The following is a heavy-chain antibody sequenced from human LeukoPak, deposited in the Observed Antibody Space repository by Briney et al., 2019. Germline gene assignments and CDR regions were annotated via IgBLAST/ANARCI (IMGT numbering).Heavy chain of an antibody. CDR1: GFTFSSYE. CDR2: ISSSGSTI. V-gene: IGHV3-48*03. Sequence: PGGSLRLSCAAPGFTFSSYEMNWVRQAPGKGLEWVSYISSSGSTIYYADSVKGRFTISRDNAKNSLYLQTNSLRAEDTAVYYCAELGITMIGGVWGKGTTVTISS. CDR3: AELGITMIGGV. J-gene: IGHJ6*04. D-gene: IGHD3-10*02.